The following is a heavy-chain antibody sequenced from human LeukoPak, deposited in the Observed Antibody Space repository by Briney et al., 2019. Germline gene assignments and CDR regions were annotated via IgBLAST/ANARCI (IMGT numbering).Heavy chain of an antibody. CDR3: ARLITGPDAFDI. CDR1: GGSLSSYY. J-gene: IGHJ3*02. V-gene: IGHV4-59*08. Sequence: SDTLSLTCTVSGGSLSSYYRRWMRQPPGKGLECIGYIFYIGATRYIPSLKSRVTISVDTSMSQFSLRLSSVTAADTAVYYCARLITGPDAFDIWGQGTMVTVSS. D-gene: IGHD1-20*01. CDR2: IFYIGAT.